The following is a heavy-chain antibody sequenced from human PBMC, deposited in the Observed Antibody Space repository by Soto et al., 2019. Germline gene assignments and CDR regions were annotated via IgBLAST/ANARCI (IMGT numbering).Heavy chain of an antibody. D-gene: IGHD4-17*01. CDR2: IYYNGNT. CDR1: GGSVSSSSYY. Sequence: LSLTCTVSGGSVSSSSYYWSWIRQPPGKGLEWIGYIYYNGNTNYNPSLKSRVTISVDTSKNQFSLKLTSVTAADTAVYYCVRRKGALRILYYYGMDVWGQGTTVTVSS. CDR3: VRRKGALRILYYYGMDV. J-gene: IGHJ6*02. V-gene: IGHV4-61*01.